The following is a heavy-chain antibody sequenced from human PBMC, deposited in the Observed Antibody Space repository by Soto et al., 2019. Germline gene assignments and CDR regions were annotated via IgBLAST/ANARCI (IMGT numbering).Heavy chain of an antibody. V-gene: IGHV1-69*13. CDR1: GGTFSSYA. Sequence: ASVKVSCKASGGTFSSYAISWVRQAPGQGLEWMGGIIPIFGTANYAQKFQGRVTITADESTSTAYMELSSLRSEDTAVYYCACGYSSSWYPDYWGQGNMVTVYS. CDR3: ACGYSSSWYPDY. J-gene: IGHJ4*02. CDR2: IIPIFGTA. D-gene: IGHD6-13*01.